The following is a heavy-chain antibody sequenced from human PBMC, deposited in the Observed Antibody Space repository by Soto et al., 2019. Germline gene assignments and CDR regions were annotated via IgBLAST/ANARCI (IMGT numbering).Heavy chain of an antibody. CDR1: GDTIISSDFY. D-gene: IGHD2-15*01. Sequence: SETLSLTCTVSGDTIISSDFYWGCVRQPPGKGLDWIGSIFYLGSSSYNPYLKNRVTMSFDTSTNHFSLRLRSVTATDTAVDFCAGHSLSLRKNNWFDPWGQGIMVTVSS. V-gene: IGHV4-39*01. J-gene: IGHJ5*02. CDR2: IFYLGSS. CDR3: AGHSLSLRKNNWFDP.